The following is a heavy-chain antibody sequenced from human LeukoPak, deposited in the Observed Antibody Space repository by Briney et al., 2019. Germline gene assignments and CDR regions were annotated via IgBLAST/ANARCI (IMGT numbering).Heavy chain of an antibody. Sequence: PGGSLRLSCAASGFTFSSYVMNGVRQAPGKGLEWVAVISYAGTNKYYADSVKGRFTISRDNSKNTRYLQMNSLRAEDTAVYYCARTRSGATALGTGWFDPWGQGTLVTVSS. CDR3: ARTRSGATALGTGWFDP. V-gene: IGHV3-30*04. CDR1: GFTFSSYV. D-gene: IGHD5-18*01. CDR2: ISYAGTNK. J-gene: IGHJ5*02.